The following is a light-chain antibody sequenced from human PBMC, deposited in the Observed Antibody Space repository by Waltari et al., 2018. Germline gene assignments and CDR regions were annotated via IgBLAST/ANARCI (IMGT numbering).Light chain of an antibody. Sequence: EIVMTQSPLSLSVTPGEPASISCRSSQSLLHSNGYNYLDWYVQKPGQSPQVLIYLGSDRASGVPDRFSSSGSGTDFTLTISSLQAEDVAVYYCQQFYTTPMTFGQGTRLEIK. J-gene: IGKJ5*01. V-gene: IGKV2-28*01. CDR2: LGS. CDR1: QSLLHSNGYNY. CDR3: QQFYTTPMT.